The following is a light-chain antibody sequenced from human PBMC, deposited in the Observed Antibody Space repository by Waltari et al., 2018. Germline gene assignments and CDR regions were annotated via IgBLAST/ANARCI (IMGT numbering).Light chain of an antibody. J-gene: IGKJ5*01. CDR2: GAS. CDR3: QQRSTWPIT. V-gene: IGKV3-11*01. CDR1: QSISSY. Sequence: EIVLTQSPATLSLSPGERATLSCRASQSISSYLAWYQQKPGQAPRLLIYGASNRATGIPARLSGSGSGTDFTLTISSLEPEDFAAYYCQQRSTWPITFGQGTRLEIK.